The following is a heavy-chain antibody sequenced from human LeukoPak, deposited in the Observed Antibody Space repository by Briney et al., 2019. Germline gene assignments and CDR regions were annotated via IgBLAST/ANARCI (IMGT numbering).Heavy chain of an antibody. CDR2: IYHSGST. J-gene: IGHJ3*02. D-gene: IGHD3-3*01. V-gene: IGHV4-30-2*01. CDR1: GGSVSSGSYY. CDR3: ARGRIFGVVIDAFDI. Sequence: SETLSLTCTVSGGSVSSGSYYWSWIRQPPGKGLEWIGYIYHSGSTYYNPSLKSRVTISVDRSKNQFSLKLSSVTAADTAVYYCARGRIFGVVIDAFDIWGQGTMVTVSS.